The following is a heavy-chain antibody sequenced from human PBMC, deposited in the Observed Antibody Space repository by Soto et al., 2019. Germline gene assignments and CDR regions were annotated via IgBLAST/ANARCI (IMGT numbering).Heavy chain of an antibody. CDR2: IYYSGST. Sequence: QVQLQESGPGLVKPSETLSLTCTVSGGSVSSGSYYWSWIRQPPGKGLEWIGYIYYSGSTNYNPSLKSRVTISVDTSKNQFSLKLSSVTAADTAVYYCAREHSSGFHYFDYWGQGTLVTVSS. CDR1: GGSVSSGSYY. V-gene: IGHV4-61*01. D-gene: IGHD3-22*01. CDR3: AREHSSGFHYFDY. J-gene: IGHJ4*02.